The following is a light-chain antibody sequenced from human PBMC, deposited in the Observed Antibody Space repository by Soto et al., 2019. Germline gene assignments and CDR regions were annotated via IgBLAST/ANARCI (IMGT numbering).Light chain of an antibody. J-gene: IGLJ3*02. CDR3: SSYTTTTRL. V-gene: IGLV2-14*01. Sequence: QSVLTQPASVSGSPGQSITISCTGTSSDIGSNNYVSWFQQRPGKAPTLIIYEVSNRPSGVSTYFSGSKSGNTASLTISGLLPEDEAEYYCSSYTTTTRLFGGGTKLTVL. CDR2: EVS. CDR1: SSDIGSNNY.